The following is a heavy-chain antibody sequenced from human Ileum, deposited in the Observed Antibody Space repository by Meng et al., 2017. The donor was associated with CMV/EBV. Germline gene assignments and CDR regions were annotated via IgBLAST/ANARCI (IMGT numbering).Heavy chain of an antibody. CDR2: ISSSSSYI. CDR1: GFTFSSYS. V-gene: IGHV3-21*01. J-gene: IGHJ6*02. D-gene: IGHD2-2*01. CDR3: ASPRVPAAIYYYYGMDV. Sequence: GESLKISCAASGFTFSSYSMNWVRQAPGKGLAWVSSISSSSSYIYYADSVKGRFTISRDNAKNSLYLQMNSLRAEDTAVYYCASPRVPAAIYYYYGMDVWGQGTTVTVSS.